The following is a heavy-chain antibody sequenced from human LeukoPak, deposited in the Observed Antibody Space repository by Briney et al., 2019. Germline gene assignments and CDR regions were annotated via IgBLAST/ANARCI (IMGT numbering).Heavy chain of an antibody. CDR2: ICAYNGNT. CDR1: GYTFTSYG. D-gene: IGHD5-18*01. J-gene: IGHJ4*02. CDR3: ARDLRGYSYGYYFDY. V-gene: IGHV1-18*01. Sequence: ASVKVSCKASGYTFTSYGISWVRQAPGQGLEWMGWICAYNGNTNYAQKLQGRVTMTTDTSTSTAYMELRSLRSDDTAVYYCARDLRGYSYGYYFDYWGQGTLVTVSS.